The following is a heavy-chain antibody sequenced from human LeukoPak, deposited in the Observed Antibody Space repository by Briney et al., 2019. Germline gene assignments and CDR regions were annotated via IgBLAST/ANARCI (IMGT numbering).Heavy chain of an antibody. J-gene: IGHJ6*02. CDR3: ARTAQWELLEWGYYYGMDV. Sequence: ASVKVSCKASGYTFTNYDLNWVRQATGQGLEWMGRMNPTSGNTDYAQKFQGRVTMTRNTSISTVYMELSSLRSEDTAVYYCARTAQWELLEWGYYYGMDVWGQGTTVTVSS. CDR1: GYTFTNYD. CDR2: MNPTSGNT. V-gene: IGHV1-8*01. D-gene: IGHD1-26*01.